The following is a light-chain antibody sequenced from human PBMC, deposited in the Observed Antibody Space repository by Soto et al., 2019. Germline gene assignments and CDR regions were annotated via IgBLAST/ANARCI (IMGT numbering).Light chain of an antibody. J-gene: IGLJ1*01. V-gene: IGLV2-11*01. CDR2: DVN. Sequence: QSALTQPRSVSGSPGQSVTISCAGTNSDVGAYNYVSWFQQHPGEAPKVIIYDVNERPSGVPDRFSDSKSGHTASLTISGLQSEDEADYYCCSFAGGYTFVFGTGTKVTVL. CDR1: NSDVGAYNY. CDR3: CSFAGGYTFV.